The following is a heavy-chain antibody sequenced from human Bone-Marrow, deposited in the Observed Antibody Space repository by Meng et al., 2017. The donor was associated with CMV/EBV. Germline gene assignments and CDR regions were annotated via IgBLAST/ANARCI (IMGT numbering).Heavy chain of an antibody. CDR3: ARELRNWDFQSGGGY. J-gene: IGHJ4*01. Sequence: GSLRLSCTVSGGSIITTNYFWAWIRQPPGKGLEWIGSLFYDGATQYNPSLKSRVALSVATSKNQFSLRLNFVTAADTAIYYCARELRNWDFQSGGGYWGHGKRVNGSS. CDR2: LFYDGAT. V-gene: IGHV4-39*07. D-gene: IGHD1-7*01. CDR1: GGSIITTNYF.